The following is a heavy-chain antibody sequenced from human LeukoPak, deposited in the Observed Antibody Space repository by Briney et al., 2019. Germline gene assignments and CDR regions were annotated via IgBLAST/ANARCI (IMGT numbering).Heavy chain of an antibody. V-gene: IGHV3-7*01. J-gene: IGHJ4*02. CDR1: GFTFSSYW. D-gene: IGHD3-22*01. Sequence: GGSLRLSCAASGFTFSSYWMSWVRQAPGKGLEWVANIKQDGSEKNYVDSVKGRFTISRDNAKNSLYLQMNSLRAEDTAVYYCARGQLYYDSSGFDYWGQGTLVTVSS. CDR2: IKQDGSEK. CDR3: ARGQLYYDSSGFDY.